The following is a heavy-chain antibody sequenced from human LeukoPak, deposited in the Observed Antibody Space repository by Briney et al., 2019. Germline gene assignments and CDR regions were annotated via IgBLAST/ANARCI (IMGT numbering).Heavy chain of an antibody. CDR3: AKVGWQWNFDY. CDR1: GFIFSSYW. CDR2: IKQDGSEK. D-gene: IGHD6-19*01. V-gene: IGHV3-7*03. Sequence: GGSLRLSCAASGFIFSSYWMSWVRQAPGKGLEWVANIKQDGSEKYYVDSVKGRFTISRDNAKNSLYLQMNSLRAEDTAVYYCAKVGWQWNFDYWGQGTLVTVSS. J-gene: IGHJ4*02.